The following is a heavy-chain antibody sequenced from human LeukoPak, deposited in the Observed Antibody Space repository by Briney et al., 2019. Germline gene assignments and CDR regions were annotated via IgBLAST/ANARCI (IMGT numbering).Heavy chain of an antibody. CDR2: MRNKGYGGTT. CDR1: AFIFGDSA. Sequence: PGRCLRLSCTASAFIFGDSAISWVRQDAGKGMEWVGFMRNKGYGGTTEYAASVKCRFTISRDDSQSIAYLQRNTLRTDDTAVYYCSCGVVPDPGGLNWFDPWGQGTLVTVSS. V-gene: IGHV3-49*04. J-gene: IGHJ5*02. CDR3: SCGVVPDPGGLNWFDP. D-gene: IGHD2-2*01.